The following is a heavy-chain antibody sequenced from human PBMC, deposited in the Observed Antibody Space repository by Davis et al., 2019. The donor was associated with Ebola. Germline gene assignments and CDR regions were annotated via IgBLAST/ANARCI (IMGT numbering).Heavy chain of an antibody. D-gene: IGHD3/OR15-3a*01. Sequence: MPSETLSLTCTVSGGSISSYYWSRIRQPPGKGLEWIGYIYYSGSTNYHPSLKSRVTISVDTSKSQFSLKLSSVTAADTAVYYCARVEGGSGLDYWGQGTLVTVSS. J-gene: IGHJ4*02. V-gene: IGHV4-59*01. CDR2: IYYSGST. CDR3: ARVEGGSGLDY. CDR1: GGSISSYY.